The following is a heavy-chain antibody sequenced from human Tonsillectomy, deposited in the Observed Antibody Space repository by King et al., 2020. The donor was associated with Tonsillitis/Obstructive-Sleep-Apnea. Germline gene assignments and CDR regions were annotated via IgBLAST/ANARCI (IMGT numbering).Heavy chain of an antibody. D-gene: IGHD3-22*01. CDR3: ARAFSDGSGYYYSYFDY. CDR2: IIPIFGTA. CDR1: GGTFSSYS. V-gene: IGHV1-69*01. J-gene: IGHJ4*02. Sequence: VQLVESGAEVKKPGSSVKVSCKASGGTFSSYSINWVRQAPGQGLDWMGGIIPIFGTANYAQKFQGRVTITADESTSTAHMELSSLRSEDTAVYYCARAFSDGSGYYYSYFDYWGQGTLVTVSS.